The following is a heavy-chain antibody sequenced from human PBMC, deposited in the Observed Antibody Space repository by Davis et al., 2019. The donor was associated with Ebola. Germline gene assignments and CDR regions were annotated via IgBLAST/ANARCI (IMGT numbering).Heavy chain of an antibody. Sequence: GESLKISCAASGFTFSSYSMNWVRQAPGKGLEWVSYISSSSSTIYYADSVKGRFTISRDNAKNSLYLQMNSLRDEDTAVYYCAKTLVREVMVYASYFDYWGQGTLVTVSS. J-gene: IGHJ4*02. V-gene: IGHV3-48*02. CDR1: GFTFSSYS. CDR3: AKTLVREVMVYASYFDY. CDR2: ISSSSSTI. D-gene: IGHD2-8*01.